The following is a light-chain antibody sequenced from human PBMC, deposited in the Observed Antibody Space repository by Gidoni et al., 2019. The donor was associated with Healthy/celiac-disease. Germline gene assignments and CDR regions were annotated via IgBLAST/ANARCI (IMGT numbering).Light chain of an antibody. Sequence: DIVMTQSPDSLAVSLGERATINCKSSQSVLYSSNNKNYLAWYQQKPGQPPKLLIYWASTRESVVPDRFSGSGSGTYFTLTSSSLQAEDVAVYYCQQYYSTPPTFGQGTKVEIK. CDR3: QQYYSTPPT. V-gene: IGKV4-1*01. J-gene: IGKJ1*01. CDR1: QSVLYSSNNKNY. CDR2: WAS.